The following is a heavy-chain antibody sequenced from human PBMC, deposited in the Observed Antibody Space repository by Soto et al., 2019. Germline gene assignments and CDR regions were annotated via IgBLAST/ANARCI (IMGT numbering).Heavy chain of an antibody. CDR3: SRGSSGWSGIDY. J-gene: IGHJ4*02. D-gene: IGHD6-19*01. V-gene: IGHV3-74*01. CDR2: MNEDGSHI. CDR1: EFTFSSFW. Sequence: PGGSLRLSCTPSEFTFSSFWMHWVRQVPGKGLEWVSRMNEDGSHILYADSVKGRFTISRDNAKNTLFLQMSSLRAEDTAIYYCSRGSSGWSGIDYWGPGTLVTVS.